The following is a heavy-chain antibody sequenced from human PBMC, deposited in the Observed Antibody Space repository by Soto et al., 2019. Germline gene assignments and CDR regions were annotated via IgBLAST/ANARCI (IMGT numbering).Heavy chain of an antibody. J-gene: IGHJ4*02. V-gene: IGHV3-23*01. CDR1: GFSFSSNS. CDR2: ISDSADRI. Sequence: GGSLRLSCKASGFSFSSNSMGWLRQAPGKGLDWVSSISDSADRIYYADSVRGRFTFSRDNSKNMMYLQMNSLRAEDTAVYYCARGSNNFDYWGQGTLVTVSS. D-gene: IGHD4-4*01. CDR3: ARGSNNFDY.